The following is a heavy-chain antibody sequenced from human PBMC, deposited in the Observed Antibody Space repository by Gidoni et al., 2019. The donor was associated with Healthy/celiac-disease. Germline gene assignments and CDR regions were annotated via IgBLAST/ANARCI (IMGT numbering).Heavy chain of an antibody. V-gene: IGHV1-24*01. CDR3: ATDPTSPYSGSFPEE. D-gene: IGHD1-26*01. J-gene: IGHJ4*02. CDR1: GYTLTELS. Sequence: QVQLLQSGAEVKKPGASVTVSCKVSGYTLTELSMHGVRQAPGKGLEWIGGFDPEDGETIYAQKFQGRVTMTEDTSTDTAYMELSSLRSEDTAVYYCATDPTSPYSGSFPEEWGQGTLVTVSS. CDR2: FDPEDGET.